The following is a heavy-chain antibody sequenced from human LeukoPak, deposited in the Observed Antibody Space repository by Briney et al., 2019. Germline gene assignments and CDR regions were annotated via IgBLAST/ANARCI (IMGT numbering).Heavy chain of an antibody. CDR2: ISYDGSNK. CDR1: RFIFSSYA. V-gene: IGHV3-30*04. J-gene: IGHJ6*02. Sequence: GGSLRLSCAGSRFIFSSYAMHWVRQAPGKGLEWVAVISYDGSNKYYADSVKGRFTISRDNSKNTLYLQMNSLRAEDTAVYYCAKDLSGYCSSTSCYAEDYGMDVWGQGTTVTVSS. D-gene: IGHD2-2*01. CDR3: AKDLSGYCSSTSCYAEDYGMDV.